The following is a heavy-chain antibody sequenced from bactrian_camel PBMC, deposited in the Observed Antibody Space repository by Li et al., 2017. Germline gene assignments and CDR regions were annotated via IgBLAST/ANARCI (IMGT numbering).Heavy chain of an antibody. CDR2: IYIAYRPEDQRT. CDR1: GYTYSSIC. J-gene: IGHJ4*01. CDR3: ATDGGEVEDWGTLTGRNY. V-gene: IGHV3S1*01. D-gene: IGHD5*01. Sequence: VQLVESGGGTVQAGGSLRLSCAASGYTYSSICMGWFRQAPGKERGAVATIYIAYRPEDQRTYYADSVKGRFTISRDNAKNTVYLQMNSLKSDDTALYYCATDGGEVEDWGTLTGRNYWGQGTQVTVS.